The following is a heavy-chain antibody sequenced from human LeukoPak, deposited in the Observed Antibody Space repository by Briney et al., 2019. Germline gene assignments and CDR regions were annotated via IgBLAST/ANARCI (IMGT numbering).Heavy chain of an antibody. J-gene: IGHJ3*02. CDR2: ISSSSSYI. D-gene: IGHD1-26*01. V-gene: IGHV3-21*01. CDR1: GFTFSSYS. CDR3: ARDRLKWELLNAFDI. Sequence: GGSLRLSRAASGFTFSSYSMNWVRQAPGKGLEWVSSISSSSSYIYYADSVKGRFTISRDNAKNSLYLQMNSLRAEDTAVYYCARDRLKWELLNAFDIWGQGTMVTVSS.